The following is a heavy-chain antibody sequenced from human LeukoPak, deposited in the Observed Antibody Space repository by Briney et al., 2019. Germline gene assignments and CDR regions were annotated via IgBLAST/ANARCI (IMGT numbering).Heavy chain of an antibody. CDR1: GGSISSGGYY. CDR3: ARLNRISGFFDY. J-gene: IGHJ4*02. Sequence: SQTLSLTCTVSGGSISSGGYYWSWIRQHPGKGLEWIGYIYYSGSTYYNPSLKRPVTISVDTSKNRFSLKLTSVNAADTAVYYCARLNRISGFFDYWGQGTLVTVSS. CDR2: IYYSGST. D-gene: IGHD6-25*01. V-gene: IGHV4-31*01.